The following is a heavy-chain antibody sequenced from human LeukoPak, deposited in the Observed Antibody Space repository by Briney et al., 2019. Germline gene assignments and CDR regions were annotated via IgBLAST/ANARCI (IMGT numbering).Heavy chain of an antibody. CDR1: GFTFSSYA. CDR2: ISGSGGST. Sequence: PGGSLRLSCAASGFTFSSYAMSWVRQAPGKGLEWVSAISGSGGSTYYADSVKGRFTISRDNSKNTLYLHMNSLRAEDTAVYYCAKANRRSIAVAGPFDYWGQGTLVTVSS. CDR3: AKANRRSIAVAGPFDY. J-gene: IGHJ4*02. V-gene: IGHV3-23*01. D-gene: IGHD6-19*01.